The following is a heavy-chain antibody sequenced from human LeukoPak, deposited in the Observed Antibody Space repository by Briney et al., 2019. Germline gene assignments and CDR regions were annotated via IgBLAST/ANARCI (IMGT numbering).Heavy chain of an antibody. D-gene: IGHD3-22*01. CDR3: ARDLRYGYYYPPAFDI. Sequence: PGGSLRLSCAASGFTLSSYSMNWVRPAPGKGVEWVSYISSSSSTIYYADSVKGRFTISRDNAKNSLYLQMNSLRAEDTAVYYCARDLRYGYYYPPAFDIWGQGTMVTVSS. V-gene: IGHV3-48*01. CDR1: GFTLSSYS. CDR2: ISSSSSTI. J-gene: IGHJ3*02.